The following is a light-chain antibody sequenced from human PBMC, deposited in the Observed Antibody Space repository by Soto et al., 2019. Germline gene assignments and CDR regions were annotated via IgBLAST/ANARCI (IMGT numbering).Light chain of an antibody. CDR1: QSISSN. CDR3: QQYNNWPAA. V-gene: IGKV3-15*01. J-gene: IGKJ3*01. Sequence: EVVMTQSPATLSVSPGERATLSCRASQSISSNLAWYLQKPGQTPRLLIYGASTRATGIPARFSGSGSGTEFTLTISSLQSEDFAVYYCQQYNNWPAAFGPGTKVDIK. CDR2: GAS.